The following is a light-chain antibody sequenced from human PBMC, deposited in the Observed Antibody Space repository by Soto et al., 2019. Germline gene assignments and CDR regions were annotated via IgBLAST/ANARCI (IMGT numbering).Light chain of an antibody. CDR1: QSVIGSH. V-gene: IGKV3-20*01. Sequence: EIVLTQSPGNVSLSPGETATLSCRASQSVIGSHLAWYQQKLGQAPRLLIYGASSRATGIPDRFSGSGSGTDFTLTISRLEPEDFAVYYCQHYGSPRLTFGGGTKVELK. CDR2: GAS. J-gene: IGKJ4*01. CDR3: QHYGSPRLT.